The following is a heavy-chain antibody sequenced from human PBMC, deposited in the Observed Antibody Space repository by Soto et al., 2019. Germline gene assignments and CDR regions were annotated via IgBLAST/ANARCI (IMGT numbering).Heavy chain of an antibody. CDR3: AKGRGGSGSLTPRVDF. V-gene: IGHV3-23*01. D-gene: IGHD3-10*01. Sequence: VQLLESGGGLVQPGGSLRLSCAASGFTFNNYAMTWVRQAPGKGLEWVSAISGGGDPTSYADSVKGRFTVSRDGSKNTLYLQMSSLRAEDTALYYCAKGRGGSGSLTPRVDFWGQGTLVTVSS. CDR2: ISGGGDPT. J-gene: IGHJ4*02. CDR1: GFTFNNYA.